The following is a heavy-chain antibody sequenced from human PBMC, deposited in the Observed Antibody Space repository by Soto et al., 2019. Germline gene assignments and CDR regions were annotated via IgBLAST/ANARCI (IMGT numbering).Heavy chain of an antibody. CDR1: GFTFSNYW. CDR2: INIDGGTT. Sequence: EVQLVESGGALVQPGGSLRLSCAVSGFTFSNYWMHWVRQAPGKGLVWVSRINIDGGTTSYADSVKGRFTISRDNAKNTLYLQISSLRAEDTAVYYCARGSNTYPSYWGRGTLVTVSS. V-gene: IGHV3-74*01. CDR3: ARGSNTYPSY. J-gene: IGHJ4*02. D-gene: IGHD2-21*01.